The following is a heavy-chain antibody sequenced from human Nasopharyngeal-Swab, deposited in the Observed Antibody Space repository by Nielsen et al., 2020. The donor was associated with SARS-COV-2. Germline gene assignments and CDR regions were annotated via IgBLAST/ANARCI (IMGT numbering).Heavy chain of an antibody. CDR1: RYTLPSYD. CDR2: MNPNSGNT. CDR3: ATFERYCSSTSCYD. V-gene: IGHV1-8*01. D-gene: IGHD2-2*01. Sequence: SVNVSCQASRYTLPSYDIKWVRQATAQGVEWMGWMNPNSGNTGYAQKFQGRVTMTRNTSISTAYMELSSLRSEDTAVYYCATFERYCSSTSCYDWGQGTLVTVSS. J-gene: IGHJ4*02.